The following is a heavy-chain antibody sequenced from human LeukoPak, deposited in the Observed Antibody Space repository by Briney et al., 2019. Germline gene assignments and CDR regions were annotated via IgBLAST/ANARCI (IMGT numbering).Heavy chain of an antibody. J-gene: IGHJ6*03. CDR2: MYTSGST. V-gene: IGHV4-61*02. Sequence: SQTLSLTCTVSGGSISSGSYYWSWIRQPAGKGLEWIRRMYTSGSTNYNPSLKSRVTISVDTSKNQFSLKLSSVTAADTAVYYCARGTTMVRGAYYYYYMDVWGKGTTVTVSS. D-gene: IGHD3-10*01. CDR3: ARGTTMVRGAYYYYYMDV. CDR1: GGSISSGSYY.